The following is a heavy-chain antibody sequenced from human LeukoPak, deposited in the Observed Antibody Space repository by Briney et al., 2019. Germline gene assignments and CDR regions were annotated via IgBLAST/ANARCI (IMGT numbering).Heavy chain of an antibody. D-gene: IGHD6-13*01. CDR3: ARSFLSIAAAATDY. Sequence: PGGSLRLSCAASGFTFSSYSINWVRQAPGKGLEWVSSISSSSSYIYYADSVEGRFTISRANAKNSLYLQMNSLRAEDTAVYYCARSFLSIAAAATDYWGQGTLVTVSS. CDR1: GFTFSSYS. V-gene: IGHV3-21*01. J-gene: IGHJ4*02. CDR2: ISSSSSYI.